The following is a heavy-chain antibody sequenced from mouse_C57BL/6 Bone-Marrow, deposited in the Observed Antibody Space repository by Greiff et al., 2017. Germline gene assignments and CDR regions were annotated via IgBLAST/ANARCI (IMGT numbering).Heavy chain of an antibody. CDR2: ISYDGSN. J-gene: IGHJ2*01. CDR3: ARRGLYDYGYYFDY. V-gene: IGHV3-6*01. Sequence: DVKLQESGPGLVKPSQSLSLTCSVTGYSITSGYYWNWIRQFPGNKLEWMGYISYDGSNNYNPSLKNRISITRDTSKNQFFLKLNSVTTEDTATYYCARRGLYDYGYYFDYWGQGTTLTVSS. CDR1: GYSITSGYY. D-gene: IGHD2-4*01.